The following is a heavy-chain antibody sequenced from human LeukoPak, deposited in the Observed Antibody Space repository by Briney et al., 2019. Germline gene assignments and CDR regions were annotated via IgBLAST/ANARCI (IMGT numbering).Heavy chain of an antibody. Sequence: PGGSLRLSCSASVFTLRSHAMSWVRQATGKGLELVSATSGSGGMKYYADSVKGRLTISRDNSKNTLYLQMNSMTAEDTAVYYCATYSSSWYWFDYWGQGTLVTVSS. CDR1: VFTLRSHA. V-gene: IGHV3-23*01. CDR2: TSGSGGMK. CDR3: ATYSSSWYWFDY. J-gene: IGHJ4*02. D-gene: IGHD6-13*01.